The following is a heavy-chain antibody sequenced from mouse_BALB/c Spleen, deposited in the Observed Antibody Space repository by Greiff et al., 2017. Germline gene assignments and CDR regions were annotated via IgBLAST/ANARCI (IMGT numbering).Heavy chain of an antibody. CDR1: GFTFSDYY. CDR3: ARGGGDYFDY. V-gene: IGHV5-4*02. J-gene: IGHJ2*01. Sequence: EVMLVESGGGLVKPGGSLKLSCAASGFTFSDYYMYWVRQTPEKRLEWVATISDGGSYTYYPDSVKGRFTISRDNAKNNLYLQMSSLKSEDTAMYYCARGGGDYFDYWGQGTTLTVSS. CDR2: ISDGGSYT.